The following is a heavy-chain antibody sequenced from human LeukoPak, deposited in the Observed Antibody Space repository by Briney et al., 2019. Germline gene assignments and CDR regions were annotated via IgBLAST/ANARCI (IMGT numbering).Heavy chain of an antibody. D-gene: IGHD4-11*01. CDR3: ARHTHPYSITGFDY. Sequence: GESLKISCKGSGYNFTNYWIAWVRQMPGKGLEWMGIIYPGDSDTRYSPSFQGQVTISADKSISTAYLQWSSLKASDTAMYYCARHTHPYSITGFDYWGQGTLVTVSS. CDR2: IYPGDSDT. CDR1: GYNFTNYW. V-gene: IGHV5-51*01. J-gene: IGHJ4*02.